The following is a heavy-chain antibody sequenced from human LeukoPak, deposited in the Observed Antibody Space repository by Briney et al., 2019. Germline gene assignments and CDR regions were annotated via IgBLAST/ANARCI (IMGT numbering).Heavy chain of an antibody. J-gene: IGHJ4*02. CDR3: ARDGQWLAISPNYFDY. CDR1: GFTFSSYG. Sequence: GGSLRLSCAASGFTFSSYGMHWVRQAPGKGLEWVAVIWYDGSNKYYADSVKGRFTTSRDNSKNTLYLQMNSLRAEDTAVYYCARDGQWLAISPNYFDYWGQGTLVTVSS. CDR2: IWYDGSNK. D-gene: IGHD6-19*01. V-gene: IGHV3-33*01.